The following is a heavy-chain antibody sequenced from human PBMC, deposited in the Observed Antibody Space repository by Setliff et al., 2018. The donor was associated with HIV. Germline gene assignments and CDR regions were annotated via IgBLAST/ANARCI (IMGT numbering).Heavy chain of an antibody. CDR3: ARGQENGDLRY. CDR1: GGSFSGYC. Sequence: SETLSLTCAVYGGSFSGYCWSWIRQPPGKGLEWIGEINHSGSTNYNPSLKSRVTLSVDTSKNQFSLNLSSVTAADTALYYCARGQENGDLRYWGQGTLVTVSS. V-gene: IGHV4-34*01. CDR2: INHSGST. D-gene: IGHD3-10*01. J-gene: IGHJ4*02.